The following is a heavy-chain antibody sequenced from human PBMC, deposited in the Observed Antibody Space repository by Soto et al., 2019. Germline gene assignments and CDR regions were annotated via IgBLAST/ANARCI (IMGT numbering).Heavy chain of an antibody. CDR3: AREGEYYYDSSGYANDAFDI. J-gene: IGHJ3*02. CDR1: GYTFTSYA. V-gene: IGHV1-3*01. CDR2: ISAGNGNT. Sequence: ASVKVSCKASGYTFTSYAMHWVRQAPGQRLEWMGWISAGNGNTKYSQKFQGRVTITRDTSASTAYMELSSLRSEDTAVYYCAREGEYYYDSSGYANDAFDIWGQGTMVTVS. D-gene: IGHD3-22*01.